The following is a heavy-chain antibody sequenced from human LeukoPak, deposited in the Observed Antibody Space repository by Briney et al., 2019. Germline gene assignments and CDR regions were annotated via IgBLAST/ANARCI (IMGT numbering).Heavy chain of an antibody. V-gene: IGHV1-2*02. J-gene: IGHJ5*02. D-gene: IGHD4-17*01. CDR1: GYTFTVYY. CDR2: LNPNSGGT. Sequence: ASVKVSCKASGYTFTVYYMHWVRQAPGQGLEWLGWLNPNSGGTKYAQKFQGRVTMTRDTSIRTAYMELSGLKSDDTAVYYCARDHGDYVQYNWFDPWGQGTLVTVS. CDR3: ARDHGDYVQYNWFDP.